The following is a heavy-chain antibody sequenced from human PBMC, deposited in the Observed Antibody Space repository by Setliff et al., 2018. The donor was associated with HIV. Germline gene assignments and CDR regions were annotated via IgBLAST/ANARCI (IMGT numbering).Heavy chain of an antibody. CDR1: GYTFTGYY. Sequence: VASVKVSCKASGYTFTGYYMHWVRQAPGQGLEWMGRINPNSGGTNYAQKFQGRVTMTRDTSISTAYMELSRLRSDDTAVYYCARSSFGSSSWKNDAFDIWGQGTMVTVSS. D-gene: IGHD6-13*01. V-gene: IGHV1-2*06. CDR3: ARSSFGSSSWKNDAFDI. CDR2: INPNSGGT. J-gene: IGHJ3*02.